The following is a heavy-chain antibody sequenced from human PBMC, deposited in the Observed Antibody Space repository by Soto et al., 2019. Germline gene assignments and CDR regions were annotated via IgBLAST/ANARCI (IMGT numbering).Heavy chain of an antibody. CDR2: FRSAGDT. CDR1: GFTFSSYD. V-gene: IGHV3-13*01. J-gene: IGHJ4*02. CDR3: ARAWEGGIDY. D-gene: IGHD1-26*01. Sequence: EVQLVESGGGLVQPGGSLRLSCAASGFTFSSYDMHWVRQATGKGLEWVSTFRSAGDTFYSDSVKGRFTISRENVKNSLYLQMNSLRAGDTAVYYCARAWEGGIDYWGQGTLVTVSS.